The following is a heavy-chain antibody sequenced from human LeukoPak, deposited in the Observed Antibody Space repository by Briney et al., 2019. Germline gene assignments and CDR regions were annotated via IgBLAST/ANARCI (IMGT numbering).Heavy chain of an antibody. V-gene: IGHV4-59*12. CDR3: AREGRYRYGYNEYHLYMDI. CDR1: GGSISTYY. D-gene: IGHD5-18*01. CDR2: IYYDGST. Sequence: SETLSLTCTVSGGSISTYYWSWIRQSPGKGLEWIGYIYYDGSTNYNPSLKSRVTISLDMSKNQFSLKLTSVTAAETAVYYCAREGRYRYGYNEYHLYMDIWGKGTTVTVSS. J-gene: IGHJ6*03.